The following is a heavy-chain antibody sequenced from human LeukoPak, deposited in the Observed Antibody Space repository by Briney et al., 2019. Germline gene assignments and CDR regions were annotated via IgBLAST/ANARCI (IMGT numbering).Heavy chain of an antibody. J-gene: IGHJ5*02. V-gene: IGHV4-39*01. CDR2: IYYSGST. CDR3: ARVVIVVVPAARTNNWFDP. D-gene: IGHD2-2*01. Sequence: SETLSLTCTVSGGSISSSSYYWGWIRQPPGKGLEWVGSIYYSGSTYYNPSLKSRVTISVDTSKNQFSLKLSSVTAADTAAYYCARVVIVVVPAARTNNWFDPWGQGTLVTVSS. CDR1: GGSISSSSYY.